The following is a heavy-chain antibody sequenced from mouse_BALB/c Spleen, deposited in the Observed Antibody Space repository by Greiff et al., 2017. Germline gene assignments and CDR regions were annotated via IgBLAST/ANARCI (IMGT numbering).Heavy chain of an antibody. CDR2: ISYSGST. Sequence: EVQLQQSGPGLVKPSQSLSLTCTVTGYSITSDYAWNWIRQFPGNKLEWMGYISYSGSTSYNPSLKSRISITRDTSKNQFFLQLNSVTTEDTATYYCARSRGSSWFAYWGQGTLVTVSA. V-gene: IGHV3-2*02. J-gene: IGHJ3*01. D-gene: IGHD1-1*01. CDR1: GYSITSDYA. CDR3: ARSRGSSWFAY.